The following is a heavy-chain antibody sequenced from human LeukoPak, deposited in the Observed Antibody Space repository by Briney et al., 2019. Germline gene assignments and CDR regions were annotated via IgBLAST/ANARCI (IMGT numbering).Heavy chain of an antibody. J-gene: IGHJ4*02. Sequence: GGSLRLSCAASGFTFSNAWMSWVRQAPGKGLEWVGRIKSKTDGGTTDYAAPVKGRFTISRDDSKNTLYLQMNSLKTEDTAVYYCTTDSAAGTSDFDYWGQGTLVTVSS. CDR3: TTDSAAGTSDFDY. V-gene: IGHV3-15*01. D-gene: IGHD6-19*01. CDR2: IKSKTDGGTT. CDR1: GFTFSNAW.